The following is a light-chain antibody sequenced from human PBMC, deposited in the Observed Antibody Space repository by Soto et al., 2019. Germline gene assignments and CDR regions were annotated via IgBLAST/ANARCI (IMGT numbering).Light chain of an antibody. Sequence: DVVMTQTPLSLSVAPGQPASISWKSSQSLLHITGETFLFWYLQKPGQSPQLLIYDASSLESGVPSRFSGSGSGTEFTLTITSLQPDDFATYYCQQYNSYPWTFGQGTKVDIK. CDR1: QSLLHITGETF. V-gene: IGKV2-29*03. CDR2: DAS. J-gene: IGKJ1*01. CDR3: QQYNSYPWT.